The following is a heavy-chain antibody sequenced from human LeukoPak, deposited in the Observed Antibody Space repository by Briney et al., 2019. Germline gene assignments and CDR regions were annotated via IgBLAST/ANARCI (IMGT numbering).Heavy chain of an antibody. V-gene: IGHV4-4*02. J-gene: IGHJ4*02. CDR1: GGSISSSTW. D-gene: IGHD3-3*01. CDR3: ARVGYDFWSGYSNSFDY. Sequence: SETLSLTCTVSGGSISSSTWWSWVRQTPGKGLEWVGIIYHSGSSYYNPSLKSRVTISVGTSKNQFSLKLSSVTAADTAVYYCARVGYDFWSGYSNSFDYWGQGTLVTVSS. CDR2: IYHSGSS.